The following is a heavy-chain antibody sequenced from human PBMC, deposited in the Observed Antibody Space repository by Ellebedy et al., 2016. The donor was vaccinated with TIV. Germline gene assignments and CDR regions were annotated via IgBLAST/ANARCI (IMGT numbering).Heavy chain of an antibody. Sequence: GESLKISCAASGFTFSTYGMHWVRQAPGKGLERVAVIWYAGSNKYSEDSVKGRFTISRDNSKNTLYLQMNSLRDEDTAVYSCARDRVYCGGYCYFSYSYYGMDVWGQGTTVTVSS. CDR1: GFTFSTYG. V-gene: IGHV3-33*01. CDR2: IWYAGSNK. J-gene: IGHJ6*02. CDR3: ARDRVYCGGYCYFSYSYYGMDV. D-gene: IGHD2-21*02.